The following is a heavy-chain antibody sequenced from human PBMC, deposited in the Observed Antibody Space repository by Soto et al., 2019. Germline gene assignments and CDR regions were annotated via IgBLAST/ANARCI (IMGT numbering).Heavy chain of an antibody. Sequence: LSLTCTVSGASISSYYWSWIRQPPGKGLEWIGYVYYFGSTNYNPSLKSRVTISIDTSKNQTSLKVRSVTAADTAVYYCARDRATGTQYIDYWGQGTLVTVSS. CDR2: VYYFGST. CDR3: ARDRATGTQYIDY. V-gene: IGHV4-59*01. J-gene: IGHJ4*02. D-gene: IGHD1-7*01. CDR1: GASISSYY.